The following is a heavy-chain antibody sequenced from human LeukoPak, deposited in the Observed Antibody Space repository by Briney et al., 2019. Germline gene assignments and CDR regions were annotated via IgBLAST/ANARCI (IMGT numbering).Heavy chain of an antibody. CDR1: VYTFTDHY. CDR2: TNPYSGGT. CDR3: VLAMGEYFDY. D-gene: IGHD2/OR15-2a*01. Sequence: ASVKVSCKASVYTFTDHYIHWVRQAPGQGLEWMGWTNPYSGGTNYAQKFQGRVTMSRDTSITTAYMELRRLMSDDSAVYYCVLAMGEYFDYWGQGTPVTVSS. J-gene: IGHJ4*02. V-gene: IGHV1-2*02.